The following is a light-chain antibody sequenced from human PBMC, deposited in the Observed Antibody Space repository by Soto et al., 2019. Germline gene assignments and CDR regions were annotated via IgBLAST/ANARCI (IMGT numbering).Light chain of an antibody. Sequence: DIQMTQSPSTLSASVGDRVTITCRASQSISSWLAWYQQKPGTAPKLLIYKASTLQSGVPSRFSGSGSGTEFTLTISSLQPDDSAPYYCQQYNDNSTFGQGTKV. CDR3: QQYNDNST. V-gene: IGKV1-5*03. J-gene: IGKJ1*01. CDR2: KAS. CDR1: QSISSW.